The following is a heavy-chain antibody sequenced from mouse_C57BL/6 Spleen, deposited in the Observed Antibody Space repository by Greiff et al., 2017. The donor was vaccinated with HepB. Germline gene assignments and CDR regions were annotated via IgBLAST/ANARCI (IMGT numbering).Heavy chain of an antibody. D-gene: IGHD1-1*01. J-gene: IGHJ2*01. CDR2: IDPEDGDT. CDR3: TTGYYGSRGFDY. CDR1: GFNIKDYY. Sequence: VQLKQSGAELVRPGASVKLSCTASGFNIKDYYMHWVKQRPEQGLEWIGRIDPEDGDTEYAPKFQGKATMTADTSSNTAYLQLSSLTSEDTAVYYCTTGYYGSRGFDYWGQGTTLTVSS. V-gene: IGHV14-1*01.